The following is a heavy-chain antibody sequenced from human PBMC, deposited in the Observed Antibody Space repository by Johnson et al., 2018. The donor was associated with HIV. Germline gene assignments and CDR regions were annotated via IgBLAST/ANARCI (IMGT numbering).Heavy chain of an antibody. D-gene: IGHD3-10*01. CDR1: GFTFDDYG. CDR2: INWNGGSI. CDR3: ATGDGSGSTGAFDI. Sequence: VLLLESGGGLVQPGGSLRLSCAASGFTFDDYGMSWVRQAPGKGLEWVSGINWNGGSIGYGDSVKGRFTISRDNAKNSLYLQMNSLRDEDTALYHCATGDGSGSTGAFDIWGQGTMVTVSS. V-gene: IGHV3-20*01. J-gene: IGHJ3*02.